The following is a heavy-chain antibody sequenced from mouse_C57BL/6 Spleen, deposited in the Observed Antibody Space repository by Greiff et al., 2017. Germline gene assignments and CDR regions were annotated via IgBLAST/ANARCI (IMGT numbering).Heavy chain of an antibody. D-gene: IGHD4-1*01. CDR2: IRLKSDNYAT. CDR1: GFTFSNYW. J-gene: IGHJ2*01. V-gene: IGHV6-3*01. Sequence: EVQGVESGGGLVQPGGSMKLSCVASGFTFSNYWMNWVRQSPEKGLEWVAQIRLKSDNYATHYAESVKGRFTISRDDSKSSVYLQMNNLRAEDTGIYYCTGTGNFDYWGQGTTLTVSS. CDR3: TGTGNFDY.